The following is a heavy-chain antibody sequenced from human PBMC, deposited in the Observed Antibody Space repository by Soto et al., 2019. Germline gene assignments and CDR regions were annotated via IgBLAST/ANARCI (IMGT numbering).Heavy chain of an antibody. V-gene: IGHV1-8*01. J-gene: IGHJ5*02. CDR3: ARGRLGNPYYYGSGSYREFDP. CDR1: GYTFTSYD. D-gene: IGHD3-10*01. Sequence: QVQLVQSGAEVKKPGASVKVSCKASGYTFTSYDINWVRQATGQGLEWMGWMNPNSGNTGYAQKFQGRVTMTRNTSISTAYMELSSLRSEDTAVYYCARGRLGNPYYYGSGSYREFDPWGQGTLVTVSS. CDR2: MNPNSGNT.